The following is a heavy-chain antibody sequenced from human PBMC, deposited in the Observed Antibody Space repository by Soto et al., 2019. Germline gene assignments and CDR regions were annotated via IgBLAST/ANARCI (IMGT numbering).Heavy chain of an antibody. CDR2: ISGSGGST. Sequence: GVSLRLSCAASGFTFSSYSMSWVRQAPGKGLEWVSAISGSGGSTYYADSVKGRFTISRDNSKNTLYLQMNSLRAEDTAVYYCAKRLTGYSYYGTDVWGQGTTVTVSS. J-gene: IGHJ6*02. V-gene: IGHV3-23*01. D-gene: IGHD7-27*01. CDR3: AKRLTGYSYYGTDV. CDR1: GFTFSSYS.